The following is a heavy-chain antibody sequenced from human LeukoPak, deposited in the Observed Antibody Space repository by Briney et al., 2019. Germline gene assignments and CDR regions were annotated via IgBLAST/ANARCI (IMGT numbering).Heavy chain of an antibody. CDR2: ISYDGSSK. CDR3: AKEGDGYH. V-gene: IGHV3-30*04. Sequence: GGSLRLSCAASGFTFSTYAMHWVRQAPGKGLEWVAVISYDGSSKYYADSVKGRFTISRDNSKNSLYLQMNSLRTEDTALYYCAKEGDGYHWGQGTMVTVSS. CDR1: GFTFSTYA. J-gene: IGHJ3*01. D-gene: IGHD5-24*01.